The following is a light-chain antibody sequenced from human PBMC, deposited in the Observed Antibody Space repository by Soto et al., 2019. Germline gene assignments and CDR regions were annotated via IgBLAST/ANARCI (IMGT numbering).Light chain of an antibody. J-gene: IGKJ2*01. CDR2: AAS. CDR3: QQCNNWPLYT. CDR1: QSVSSN. V-gene: IGKV3-15*01. Sequence: EIVMTQSPATLSVSPGERATLSCRASQSVSSNLAWYQQKPGQAPRLLIYAASTRATGVPARFSGSGSGTEFTLTISSLQSEDSAVYFCQQCNNWPLYTFGQGTKLEIK.